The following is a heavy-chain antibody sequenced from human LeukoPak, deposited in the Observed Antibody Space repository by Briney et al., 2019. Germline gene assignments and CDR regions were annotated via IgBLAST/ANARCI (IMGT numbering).Heavy chain of an antibody. J-gene: IGHJ5*02. Sequence: GGSLRLSCAAPGFTFRSYGMHWVRQAPGKGLEWVAVIWYDGSNKYYADSVKGRFTISRDNSKSTLYLQMNSLRAEDTAVYYCARDYLLSGSHNWFDPWGQGTLVTVSS. CDR2: IWYDGSNK. CDR3: ARDYLLSGSHNWFDP. CDR1: GFTFRSYG. D-gene: IGHD2-15*01. V-gene: IGHV3-33*01.